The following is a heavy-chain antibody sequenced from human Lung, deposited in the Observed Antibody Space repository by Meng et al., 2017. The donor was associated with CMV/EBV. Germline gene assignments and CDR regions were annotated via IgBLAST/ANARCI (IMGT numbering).Heavy chain of an antibody. J-gene: IGHJ4*02. CDR3: ARAEADTGNFDY. D-gene: IGHD6-19*01. V-gene: IGHV4-4*07. Sequence: QVQLQEAGPGLVKPSETLSRTRTVSGGSISSYYWSWIRQSAGKGLEWIGRIYTSGTTIYNPSLKSRLTLSLDTSKNQFSLKLNSVTAADTAVYYCARAEADTGNFDYWGQGTLVTVSS. CDR1: GGSISSYY. CDR2: IYTSGTT.